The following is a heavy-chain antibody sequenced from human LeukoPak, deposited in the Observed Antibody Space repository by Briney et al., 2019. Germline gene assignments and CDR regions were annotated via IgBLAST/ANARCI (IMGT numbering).Heavy chain of an antibody. Sequence: GGSLRLSCAASGFTVSSNYMSWVRQAPGKGLEWVSVIYSGGSTYYADSVKGRFTISRDNAKNSLYLQMNSLRAEDTAVYYCARETIDYGDYVSYYYYMDVWGKGTTVTISS. D-gene: IGHD4-17*01. J-gene: IGHJ6*03. CDR2: IYSGGST. CDR1: GFTVSSNY. V-gene: IGHV3-53*01. CDR3: ARETIDYGDYVSYYYYMDV.